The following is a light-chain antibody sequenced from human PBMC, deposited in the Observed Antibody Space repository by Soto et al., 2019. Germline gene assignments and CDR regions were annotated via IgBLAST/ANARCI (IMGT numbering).Light chain of an antibody. CDR2: EDN. CDR3: QSYDSSIWV. CDR1: SGSIASNY. V-gene: IGLV6-57*03. J-gene: IGLJ3*02. Sequence: NFMLTQPHSVSESPGKTVTISCTRSSGSIASNYVQWYQQRPGSAPTTVIYEDNQRPSGVPDRFSGSIDSSSNSASLTISGLKTEDEAVYYCQSYDSSIWVFGGGTKVTVL.